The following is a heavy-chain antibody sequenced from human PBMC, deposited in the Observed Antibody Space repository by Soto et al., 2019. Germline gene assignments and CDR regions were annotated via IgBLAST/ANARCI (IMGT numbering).Heavy chain of an antibody. J-gene: IGHJ5*02. CDR3: TTYYYDSSGYGWFDP. D-gene: IGHD3-22*01. CDR2: ISAYNGNT. CDR1: GYTFASNG. V-gene: IGHV1-18*01. Sequence: QVQLVQSGAEVKKPGASVKVSCKASGYTFASNGISWVRQAPGQGLEWMGWISAYNGNTNYAQKLQGRVTMTTDTSTSTAYMELRSLRSDDTAVYYCTTYYYDSSGYGWFDPWGQGTLVTVSS.